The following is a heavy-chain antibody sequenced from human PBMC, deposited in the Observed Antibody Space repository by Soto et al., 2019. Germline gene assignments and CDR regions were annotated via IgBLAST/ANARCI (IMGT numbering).Heavy chain of an antibody. CDR3: AREPAGDGYKGIAFDI. V-gene: IGHV3-21*01. J-gene: IGHJ3*02. D-gene: IGHD5-12*01. CDR2: ISSSSSYI. Sequence: EVQLVESGGGLVKPGGSLRLSCAASGFTFSSYSMNWVRQAPGKGLEWVSSISSSSSYIYYADSVKGRFTISRDNAKNSLYLQMNSLRAEDTAVYYCAREPAGDGYKGIAFDIWGQGTMVTVSS. CDR1: GFTFSSYS.